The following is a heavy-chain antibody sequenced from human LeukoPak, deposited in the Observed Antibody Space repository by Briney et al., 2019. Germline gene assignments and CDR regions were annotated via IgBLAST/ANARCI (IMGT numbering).Heavy chain of an antibody. V-gene: IGHV4-34*01. D-gene: IGHD3/OR15-3a*01. J-gene: IGHJ5*02. CDR3: ARSPSGRTGVKWFDP. CDR2: INHSGST. Sequence: SETLPLTCAVYGGSFSGYYWSWIRQPPGKGLEWIGEINHSGSTNYNPSLRSRVTISVDTSKNQFSLKLSSVTAADTAVYYCARSPSGRTGVKWFDPWGQGTLVTVSS. CDR1: GGSFSGYY.